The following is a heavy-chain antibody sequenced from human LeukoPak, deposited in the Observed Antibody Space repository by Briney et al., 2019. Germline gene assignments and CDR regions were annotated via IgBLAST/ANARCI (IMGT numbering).Heavy chain of an antibody. D-gene: IGHD1-26*01. Sequence: PGRSLRLSCAASGFTFSSYGMHWVRQAPGKGLEWVAVIWYGGSNKYYADSVKGRFTISRDNSKNTLYLQMNSLRAEDTAVYYCAKLVGATREDAFDIWGQGTMVTVSS. CDR1: GFTFSSYG. CDR2: IWYGGSNK. V-gene: IGHV3-33*08. CDR3: AKLVGATREDAFDI. J-gene: IGHJ3*02.